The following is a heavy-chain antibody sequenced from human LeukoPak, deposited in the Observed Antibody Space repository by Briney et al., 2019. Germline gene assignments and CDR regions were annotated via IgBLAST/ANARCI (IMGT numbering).Heavy chain of an antibody. Sequence: SETLSLTCTVSGGSISSYHWSWIRQPPGKGLEWIGNIYYSGSTNYNPSLKSRVIMSVDTSKNQFSLKLSSVTAADTAVYYCARDHRETYYDSTEYFDYWGQGTLVTVSS. D-gene: IGHD3-22*01. V-gene: IGHV4-59*01. CDR2: IYYSGST. J-gene: IGHJ4*02. CDR1: GGSISSYH. CDR3: ARDHRETYYDSTEYFDY.